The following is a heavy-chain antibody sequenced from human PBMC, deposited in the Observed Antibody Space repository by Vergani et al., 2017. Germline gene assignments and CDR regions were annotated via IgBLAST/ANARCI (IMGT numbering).Heavy chain of an antibody. D-gene: IGHD5-18*01. CDR1: GGTFSSYA. CDR3: ARAKDTAMVTWYYGMDV. V-gene: IGHV1-69*13. CDR2: IIPIFGTA. J-gene: IGHJ6*02. Sequence: QVQLVQSGAEVKKPGSSVKVSCKASGGTFSSYAISWVRQAPGQGLEWMGRIIPIFGTANYAQKFQGRVTITADESTSTAYMELSSLRSEDTAVYYCARAKDTAMVTWYYGMDVWSQGTTVTVSS.